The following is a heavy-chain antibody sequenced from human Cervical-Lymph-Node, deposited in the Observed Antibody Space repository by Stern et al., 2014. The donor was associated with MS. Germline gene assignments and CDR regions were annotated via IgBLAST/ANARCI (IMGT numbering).Heavy chain of an antibody. D-gene: IGHD6-6*01. V-gene: IGHV3-30*18. J-gene: IGHJ6*02. Sequence: DQLVESGGGVVQPGRSLRLSCAASGFTFSSYGMHWVRQAPGQGLEWVAIISYDGSNKYYADSVKGRFTISRDNSKNTLYLQMNSLRGEDTAVYYCAKGYSSSAALYYYYGMDVWGQGTTVTVSS. CDR3: AKGYSSSAALYYYYGMDV. CDR1: GFTFSSYG. CDR2: ISYDGSNK.